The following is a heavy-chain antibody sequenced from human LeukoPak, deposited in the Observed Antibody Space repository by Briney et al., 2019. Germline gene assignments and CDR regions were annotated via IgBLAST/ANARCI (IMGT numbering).Heavy chain of an antibody. CDR3: ARVKDPGGYYYYYYMDV. CDR2: THTSGST. Sequence: PSQTLSLTCTFSAGSITSYYWSWIRQPAGKGLEWLGRTHTSGSTNYNPSLKSRVTMSVDTSKNQFSLKLSSVTAADTAMYYCARVKDPGGYYYYYYMDVWGKGTTVTVSS. D-gene: IGHD3-16*01. J-gene: IGHJ6*03. CDR1: AGSITSYY. V-gene: IGHV4-4*07.